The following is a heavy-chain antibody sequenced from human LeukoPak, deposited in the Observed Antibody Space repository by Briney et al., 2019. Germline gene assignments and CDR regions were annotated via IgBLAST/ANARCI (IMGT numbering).Heavy chain of an antibody. Sequence: SETLSLTCTVSGYSISSGYYWGWIRQPPGKGLEWIGSIYHSGSTYYNPSLKSRVTISVDTSKNQFSLKLSSVTAADTAVYYCARGSGGYDSMFFGYYYMDVWGKGTTVTVSS. CDR3: ARGSGGYDSMFFGYYYMDV. V-gene: IGHV4-38-2*02. J-gene: IGHJ6*03. CDR2: IYHSGST. CDR1: GYSISSGYY. D-gene: IGHD1-20*01.